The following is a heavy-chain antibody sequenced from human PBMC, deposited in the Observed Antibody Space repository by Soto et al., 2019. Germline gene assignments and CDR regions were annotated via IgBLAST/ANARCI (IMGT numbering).Heavy chain of an antibody. Sequence: EVQLVESGGGLVQPGGSLRLSCAASGFTFSSYSMNWVRQAPGKGLEWVSYISSSSSTIYYADSVKGRFTISRDNAKNSMYLQMNRLRDEDTAVYYCAREGGSLNWFDPWGQGTLVTVSS. V-gene: IGHV3-48*02. CDR1: GFTFSSYS. CDR2: ISSSSSTI. D-gene: IGHD1-26*01. CDR3: AREGGSLNWFDP. J-gene: IGHJ5*02.